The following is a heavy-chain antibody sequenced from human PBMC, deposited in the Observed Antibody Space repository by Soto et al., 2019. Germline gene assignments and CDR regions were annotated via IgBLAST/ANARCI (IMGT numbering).Heavy chain of an antibody. D-gene: IGHD3-16*01. Sequence: ASVKVSCKVSGQKVTELAIYWMLESPGTGLECMGGFDPKDGLPVYAQNFEGRVTMTEDASTDTAYLEVENLRSEDTAVYFCATVVGLGRYDFDAWGQGSLVTVSS. CDR2: FDPKDGLP. CDR1: GQKVTELA. CDR3: ATVVGLGRYDFDA. V-gene: IGHV1-24*01. J-gene: IGHJ5*02.